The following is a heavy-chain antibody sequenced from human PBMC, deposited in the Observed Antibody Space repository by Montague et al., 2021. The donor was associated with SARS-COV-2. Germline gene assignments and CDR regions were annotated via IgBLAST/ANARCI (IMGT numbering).Heavy chain of an antibody. CDR1: GVSITSTNW. CDR3: AGKVLPVPADY. J-gene: IGHJ4*02. CDR2: ISYGGIA. D-gene: IGHD2-2*01. V-gene: IGHV4-4*02. Sequence: SETLSLTCAVSGVSITSTNWWCLVRQPPGRGLEWMGEISYGGIATYNPSLKSRATISMDRSRNLFSLKLSSVTAADTAIYYCAGKVLPVPADYWGQGTLVTVS.